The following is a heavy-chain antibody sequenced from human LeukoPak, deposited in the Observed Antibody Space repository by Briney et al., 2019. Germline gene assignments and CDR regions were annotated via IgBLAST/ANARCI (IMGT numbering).Heavy chain of an antibody. V-gene: IGHV4-59*01. CDR2: IYYSGST. CDR1: GGSIGSYY. CDR3: ARDRDY. J-gene: IGHJ4*02. Sequence: SETLSLTCTVSGGSIGSYYWSWIRQPPGKGLEWIGYIYYSGSTNYNPSLKSRVTISVDTSKNQFSLKLSSVTAADTAVYYCARDRDYWGQGTLVTVSS.